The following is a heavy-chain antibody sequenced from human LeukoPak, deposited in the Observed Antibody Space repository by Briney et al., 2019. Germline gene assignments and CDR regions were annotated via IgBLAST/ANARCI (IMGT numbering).Heavy chain of an antibody. CDR3: ARQDFRAGAAGY. CDR1: GGAIRNYY. Sequence: SETLCLTCTVSGGAIRNYYRSWIWQPPGKGLEWIGYIYYSGSTNYNPSLKIRVTISVDTAQNQFSLKLSSVTAADTAVYYCARQDFRAGAAGYWGQGTLVTVSS. V-gene: IGHV4-59*08. D-gene: IGHD1-26*01. J-gene: IGHJ4*02. CDR2: IYYSGST.